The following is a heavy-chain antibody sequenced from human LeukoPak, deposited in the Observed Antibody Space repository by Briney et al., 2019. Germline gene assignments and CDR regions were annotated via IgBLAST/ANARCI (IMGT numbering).Heavy chain of an antibody. CDR2: INPSGGST. J-gene: IGHJ1*01. CDR1: GYTFTSYY. V-gene: IGHV1-46*01. Sequence: ASVKVSCKASGYTFTSYYMHWVRQAPGQELEWMGIINPSGGSTSYAQKLQGRVTMTRDTSTSTVYMELSSLRSEDTAVYYCARGSFSGSCHRWDGRDWGQGTLVTVSS. D-gene: IGHD1-26*01. CDR3: ARGSFSGSCHRWDGRD.